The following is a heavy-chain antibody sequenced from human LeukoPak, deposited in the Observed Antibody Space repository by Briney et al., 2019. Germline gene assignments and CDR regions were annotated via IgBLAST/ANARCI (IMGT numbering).Heavy chain of an antibody. D-gene: IGHD2-15*01. CDR3: AKDIISSGGSPSLNV. CDR1: GFTFDDYA. J-gene: IGHJ4*02. V-gene: IGHV3-43*02. CDR2: ISGDGGST. Sequence: GGSLRLSCAASGFTFDDYAMHWVRQAPGKGLEWVSLISGDGGSTYYADSVKGRFTISRDNSKNSLYLQMNSLRTEDTALYYCAKDIISSGGSPSLNVWGQGTLVTVSS.